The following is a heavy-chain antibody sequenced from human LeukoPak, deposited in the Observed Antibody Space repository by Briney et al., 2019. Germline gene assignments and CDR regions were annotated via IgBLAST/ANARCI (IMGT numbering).Heavy chain of an antibody. CDR2: IYYSGST. D-gene: IGHD3-3*01. V-gene: IGHV4-59*01. Sequence: SETLSLTCTVSGGSISSYYWSWIRQPPGKGLEWIGYIYYSGSTNYNPSLKSRVTISVGTSKNQFSLKLRSVTAADTAVYYCARDRGYDFWSGYYSLYFDYWGQGTLVTVSS. CDR3: ARDRGYDFWSGYYSLYFDY. J-gene: IGHJ4*02. CDR1: GGSISSYY.